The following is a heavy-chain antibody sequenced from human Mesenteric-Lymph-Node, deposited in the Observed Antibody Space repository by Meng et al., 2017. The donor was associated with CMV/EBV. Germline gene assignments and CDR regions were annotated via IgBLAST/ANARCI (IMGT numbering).Heavy chain of an antibody. CDR2: ITSRSTYI. J-gene: IGHJ4*02. V-gene: IGHV3-21*01. Sequence: GESLKISCAASGFTSSNYNMNWVRQAPGKGLEWVSSITSRSTYIYYADSVKGRFTISRDNAKNSLYLQMNSLRAEDTAVYYCTREKSAYCGGDCFTFDFWGQGAQVTVSS. CDR3: TREKSAYCGGDCFTFDF. CDR1: GFTSSNYN. D-gene: IGHD2-21*01.